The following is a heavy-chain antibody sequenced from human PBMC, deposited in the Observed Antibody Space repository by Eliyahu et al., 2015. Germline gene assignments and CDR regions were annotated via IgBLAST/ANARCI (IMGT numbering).Heavy chain of an antibody. V-gene: IGHV3-73*01. CDR1: GFTFXXSA. J-gene: IGHJ6*03. CDR3: TRYSIYYSYYMDL. Sequence: EVQLVESGGXLVQPGGSLKLXCAAXGFTFXXSAMHWVRQASGKGLEWVGRIRSKANSYATAYAASVNGRFTISRDDSKNTAYLQMNSLKTEDTAVYYCTRYSIYYSYYMDLWGKGTTVTVSS. CDR2: IRSKANSYAT. D-gene: IGHD4-11*01.